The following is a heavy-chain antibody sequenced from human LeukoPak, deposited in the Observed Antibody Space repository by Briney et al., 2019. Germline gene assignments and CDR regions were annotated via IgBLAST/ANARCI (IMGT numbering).Heavy chain of an antibody. CDR1: GYTFTGYY. CDR2: INPNSGGT. V-gene: IGHV1-2*02. J-gene: IGHJ3*02. Sequence: ASVKVSCKASGYTFTGYYMHWVRQAPGQGLEWMGWINPNSGGTNYAQKFQGRVTMTRDTSISTAYMELSRLRSDDTAVYYCARDASSGRINDAFDIWGKGTMVTVSS. CDR3: ARDASSGRINDAFDI. D-gene: IGHD6-19*01.